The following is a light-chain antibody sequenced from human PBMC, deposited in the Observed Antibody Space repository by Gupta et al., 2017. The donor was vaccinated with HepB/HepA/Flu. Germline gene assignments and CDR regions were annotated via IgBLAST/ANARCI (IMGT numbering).Light chain of an antibody. V-gene: IGKV3-20*01. CDR1: QSLDSRY. CDR2: GAS. J-gene: IGKJ2*01. Sequence: DIVLTQSPGTLSLSLGERATLSCRASQSLDSRYLAWYQKKRGQAPRLLIYGASNRATGIPDRFSGSGSGTDFTLTISRLEPEDFVLYYCQQYLRSPFTFGQGTKLEI. CDR3: QQYLRSPFT.